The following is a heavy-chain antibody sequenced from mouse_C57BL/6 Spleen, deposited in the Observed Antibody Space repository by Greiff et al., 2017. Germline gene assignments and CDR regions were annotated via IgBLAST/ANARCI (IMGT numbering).Heavy chain of an antibody. V-gene: IGHV14-2*01. D-gene: IGHD1-1*01. CDR3: ALTTVVALHWYFDV. Sequence: VQLQQSGAELVKPGASVKLSCTASGFNIKDYYMHWVKQRTEQGLEWIGRIDPEDGATKYAPKFQGKVTISADTSSNTAYLQLSSLTSEHTAVYYCALTTVVALHWYFDVWGTGTTVTVSS. CDR1: GFNIKDYY. CDR2: IDPEDGAT. J-gene: IGHJ1*03.